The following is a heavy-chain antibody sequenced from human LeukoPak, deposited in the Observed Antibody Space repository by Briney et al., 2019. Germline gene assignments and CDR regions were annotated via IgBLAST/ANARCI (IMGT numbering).Heavy chain of an antibody. V-gene: IGHV1-46*01. J-gene: IGHJ4*02. CDR1: GYTFTSYY. CDR3: ARANHDYGDYAAVKLDY. CDR2: INPSGGST. Sequence: ASVKVSCKASGYTFTSYYMLWVRQAPGQGLEWMGIINPSGGSTSYAQKFQGRVTMTRDTSTSTVYMELSSLRSEDTAVYYCARANHDYGDYAAVKLDYWGQGTLVTVSS. D-gene: IGHD4-17*01.